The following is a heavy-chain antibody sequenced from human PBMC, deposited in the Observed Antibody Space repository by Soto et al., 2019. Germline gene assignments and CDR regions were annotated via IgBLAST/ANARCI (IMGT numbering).Heavy chain of an antibody. D-gene: IGHD2-15*01. J-gene: IGHJ5*02. V-gene: IGHV1-69*06. CDR2: IIPIFGTA. Sequence: QVQLVQSGAEVKKPGSSVKVSCKASGGTFSSYAISWVRQAPGQGLEWMGGIIPIFGTANYAQKFQGRVTITADKSTSTAYMELSSLRSEDTAVYYCASYCSGGSCYPNWFDPWGQGTLVTVSS. CDR3: ASYCSGGSCYPNWFDP. CDR1: GGTFSSYA.